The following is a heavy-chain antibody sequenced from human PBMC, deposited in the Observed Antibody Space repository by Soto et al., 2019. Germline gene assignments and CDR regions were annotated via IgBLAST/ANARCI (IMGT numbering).Heavy chain of an antibody. Sequence: EVQLVESGGGLVQPGRSLRLSCAASGFTFDDYAMHWVRQAPGKGLEWVSGISWNSGSIGYADSVKGRFTISRDNAKNSLYLQMNSLIAEDTALYYCAKTVVHTAVAGTFFDYWGQGTLVTVSS. V-gene: IGHV3-9*01. J-gene: IGHJ4*02. D-gene: IGHD6-19*01. CDR3: AKTVVHTAVAGTFFDY. CDR2: ISWNSGSI. CDR1: GFTFDDYA.